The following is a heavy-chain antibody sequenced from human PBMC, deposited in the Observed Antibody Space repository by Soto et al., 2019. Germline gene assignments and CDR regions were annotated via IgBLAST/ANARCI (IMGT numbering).Heavy chain of an antibody. V-gene: IGHV5-51*01. J-gene: IGHJ4*02. CDR1: GYNFAGYW. Sequence: PGESLKISCKGSGYNFAGYWIAWVRQMPGKGLELMGIVYPSDSDTRYRPSFQGQVTISADKSISSAYLQWSSLRASDTAMYYCARGGVSTRTFDYWGQGTPVTVSS. D-gene: IGHD3-3*01. CDR2: VYPSDSDT. CDR3: ARGGVSTRTFDY.